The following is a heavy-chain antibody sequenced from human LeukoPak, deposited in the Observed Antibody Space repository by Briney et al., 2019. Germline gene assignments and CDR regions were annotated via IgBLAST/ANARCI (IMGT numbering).Heavy chain of an antibody. CDR3: ATHSGGY. Sequence: GGSLRLSCAASGFTFSTYGMHWVRQAPGKGLEWVSFIRYDGSRKYYADSVKGRFTISRDNSKNSLYLQMNSLRDEDTGVYYCATHSGGYWGQGTLVTVSS. V-gene: IGHV3-30*02. D-gene: IGHD4-23*01. CDR2: IRYDGSRK. J-gene: IGHJ4*02. CDR1: GFTFSTYG.